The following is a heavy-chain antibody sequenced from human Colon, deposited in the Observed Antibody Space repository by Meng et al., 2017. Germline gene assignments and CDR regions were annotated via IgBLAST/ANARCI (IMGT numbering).Heavy chain of an antibody. J-gene: IGHJ4*02. Sequence: QVPLQQGGAGLLKPSETLSLTCAVYGGSFSGYSWSWIRQPPGKGLEWIGEINHTGNTSYNPSLKSRLTISVDTSKNQFSLNLSSVTAADTALYYCARSVRLGVAGKSGAYWGQGTLVTVSS. CDR3: ARSVRLGVAGKSGAY. CDR2: INHTGNT. D-gene: IGHD6-19*01. V-gene: IGHV4-34*01. CDR1: GGSFSGYS.